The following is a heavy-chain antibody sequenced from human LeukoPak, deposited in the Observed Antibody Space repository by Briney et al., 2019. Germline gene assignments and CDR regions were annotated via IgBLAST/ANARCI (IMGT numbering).Heavy chain of an antibody. CDR1: GGSFSGYY. CDR3: ARGQIVVVPAAPHYTDV. CDR2: INHSGST. J-gene: IGHJ6*03. D-gene: IGHD2-2*01. V-gene: IGHV4-34*01. Sequence: SETLSLTCAVYGGSFSGYYWSWIRQPPGKGLEWIGEINHSGSTNYNPSLKSRVTISVDTSKNQFSLKLRSVTAADTAMYYCARGQIVVVPAAPHYTDVWGKGTTVTVSS.